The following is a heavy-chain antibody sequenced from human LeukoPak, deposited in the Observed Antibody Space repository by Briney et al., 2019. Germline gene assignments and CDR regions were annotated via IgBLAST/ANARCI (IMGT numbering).Heavy chain of an antibody. D-gene: IGHD3-16*01. J-gene: IGHJ4*02. CDR3: ARYYDRTGFDY. V-gene: IGHV4-59*08. CDR1: NGSVRSYY. CDR2: IYYSGST. Sequence: PSGTPSLTCPVSNGSVRSYYWSWVRPSPGKGLEWIGYIYYSGSTNYNPSLKSRVTISIHTSRNQFSLMLSSVTAADTAMYYCARYYDRTGFDYWGQGTLVTVSS.